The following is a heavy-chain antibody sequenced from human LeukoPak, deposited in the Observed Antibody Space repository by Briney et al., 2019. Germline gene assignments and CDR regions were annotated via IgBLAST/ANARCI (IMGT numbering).Heavy chain of an antibody. CDR2: IYDSGST. D-gene: IGHD2-21*01. V-gene: IGHV4-59*08. CDR3: ARLKTWGGTQPYDY. J-gene: IGHJ4*02. CDR1: GGSISNYY. Sequence: PSETLSLTCTVSGGSISNYYWSWLRQPPGKGLEWIGYIYDSGSTNYNPSLKSRVTISVDTSKNQFSLNLSSVTAADTAVYYCARLKTWGGTQPYDYWGQGILVTVSS.